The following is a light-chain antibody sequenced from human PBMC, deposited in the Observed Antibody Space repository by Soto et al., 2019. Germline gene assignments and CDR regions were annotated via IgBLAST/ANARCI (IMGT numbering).Light chain of an antibody. CDR3: QQYDNWPRT. J-gene: IGKJ4*01. CDR2: VAS. V-gene: IGKV3-15*01. CDR1: QSVSRN. Sequence: EIVMTQSPATLSVSPGERATLSCRASQSVSRNLAWYQHKPGQAPRLLIYVASTRATGIPARFSGSGSGTEFTLTISSLQSEDFAVYYCQQYDNWPRTFGGGTKVEIK.